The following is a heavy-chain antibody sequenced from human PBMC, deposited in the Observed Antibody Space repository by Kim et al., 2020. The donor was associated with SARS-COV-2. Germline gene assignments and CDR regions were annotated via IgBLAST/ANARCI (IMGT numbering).Heavy chain of an antibody. D-gene: IGHD3-10*01. Sequence: RFTISRDNSKNTLYLQMNSLRAEDTAVYYCAKDPRHFSVRGVIGPDGMDVWGQGTTVTVSS. J-gene: IGHJ6*02. CDR3: AKDPRHFSVRGVIGPDGMDV. V-gene: IGHV3-30*02.